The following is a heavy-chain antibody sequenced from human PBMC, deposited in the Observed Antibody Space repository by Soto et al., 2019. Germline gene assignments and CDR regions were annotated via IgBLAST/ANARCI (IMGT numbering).Heavy chain of an antibody. Sequence: GGSLRLSCAASGFTFSDHYMDWVRQSPGKGLEWVGRTRNKANSYTAEYGASVKGRFTISRDDSNDTLYLHMNRLKTDDTAVYYCTTASQWLPPYSWGQGALVTVSS. CDR2: TRNKANSYTA. J-gene: IGHJ4*02. D-gene: IGHD6-19*01. CDR1: GFTFSDHY. V-gene: IGHV3-72*01. CDR3: TTASQWLPPYS.